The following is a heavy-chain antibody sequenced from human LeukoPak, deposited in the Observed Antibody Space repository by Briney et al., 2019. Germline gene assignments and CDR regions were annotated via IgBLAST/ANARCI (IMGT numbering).Heavy chain of an antibody. CDR2: IYYSGST. Sequence: SETLSLTCTVSGGSISSSSYYWGWIRQPPGKGLEWIGSIYYSGSTYYNPSLNSRVTISVDTSKNQFSLKLSSVTAADTAVYYCARLGHGIVVVRDYWGQGTLVTVSS. CDR3: ARLGHGIVVVRDY. V-gene: IGHV4-39*01. D-gene: IGHD2-21*01. CDR1: GGSISSSSYY. J-gene: IGHJ4*02.